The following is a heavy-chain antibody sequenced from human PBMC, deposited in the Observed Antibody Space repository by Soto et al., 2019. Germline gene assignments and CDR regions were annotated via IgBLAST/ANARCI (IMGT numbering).Heavy chain of an antibody. J-gene: IGHJ6*02. CDR3: TKELVSSSASFYHYGLDV. Sequence: QVQLVQSGAGVKKPGSSVKVSCRSSGGGFSSYGFSWVRQAPGQGLEWMGGVIPMSDTANYAQKFQDRVTISADESTITAYMELPSLRSEDTAVYYCTKELVSSSASFYHYGLDVWGQGTMVSVSS. CDR1: GGGFSSYG. CDR2: VIPMSDTA. V-gene: IGHV1-69*12. D-gene: IGHD2-15*01.